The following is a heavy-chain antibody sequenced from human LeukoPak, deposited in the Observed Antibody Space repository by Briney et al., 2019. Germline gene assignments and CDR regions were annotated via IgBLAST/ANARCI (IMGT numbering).Heavy chain of an antibody. CDR2: ISASGSNI. J-gene: IGHJ4*02. Sequence: GGSLRLSCAASGFPFSSYSMNWVRQAPGKGLEWVSYISASGSNIYYLDSVKGRFTVSRDNAMNSLFLQMDRPRAEDTAVYYCVRVKGTYFDFWGREPWSPSPQ. V-gene: IGHV3-48*01. CDR3: VRVKGTYFDF. CDR1: GFPFSSYS. D-gene: IGHD1-1*01.